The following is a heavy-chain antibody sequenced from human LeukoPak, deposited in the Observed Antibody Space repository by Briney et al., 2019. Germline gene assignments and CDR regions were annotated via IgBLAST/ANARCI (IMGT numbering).Heavy chain of an antibody. CDR3: HIVGATGFDY. J-gene: IGHJ4*02. Sequence: EASVKVSCKASGGTFSSYAISWVRQAPGQGLEWMGGIIPIFGTANYAQKFQGRVTITADESTSTAYMELSRLRSDDTAVYYCHIVGATGFDYWGQGTLVTVSS. CDR1: GGTFSSYA. CDR2: IIPIFGTA. V-gene: IGHV1-69*13. D-gene: IGHD1-26*01.